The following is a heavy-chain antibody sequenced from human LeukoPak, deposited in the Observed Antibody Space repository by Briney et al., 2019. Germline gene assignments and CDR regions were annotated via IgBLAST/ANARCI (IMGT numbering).Heavy chain of an antibody. V-gene: IGHV1-69*13. CDR2: IIPIFGTA. Sequence: ALVKVSCKASGGTFSSYAISWVRQAPGQGLEWMGGIIPIFGTANYAQKFQGRVTITADESTSTAYMELGSLRSEDTAVYYCARAGYYDILTGLLYYYGMDVWGKGTTVTVSS. D-gene: IGHD3-9*01. CDR1: GGTFSSYA. CDR3: ARAGYYDILTGLLYYYGMDV. J-gene: IGHJ6*04.